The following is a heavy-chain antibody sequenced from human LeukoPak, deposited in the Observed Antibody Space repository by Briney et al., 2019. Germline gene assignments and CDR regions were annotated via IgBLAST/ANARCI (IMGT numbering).Heavy chain of an antibody. CDR3: ARQKGCSSTSCSEAFMDV. CDR1: GYSFTSYW. CDR2: FYPGDSDT. V-gene: IGHV5-51*01. J-gene: IGHJ6*02. Sequence: GESLKISCKGSGYSFTSYWIGWVRQMPGKGLEWMGIFYPGDSDTRYSPSFQGQVTISADKSISTAYLQWSSLKASDTAMYYCARQKGCSSTSCSEAFMDVWGQGTTVTVSS. D-gene: IGHD2-2*01.